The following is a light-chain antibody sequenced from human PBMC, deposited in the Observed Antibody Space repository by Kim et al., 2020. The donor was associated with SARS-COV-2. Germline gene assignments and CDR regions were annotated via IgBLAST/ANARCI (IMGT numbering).Light chain of an antibody. CDR2: TND. CDR1: DSNIGTNT. V-gene: IGLV1-44*01. Sequence: QSVLTQPPSASGTPGQRVTISCSGSDSNIGTNTVNWYQQLPGTAPKLLIYTNDQRPSGVPARFSASKSGTSASLAISGLQSEDETDYYCAAWDDSVNAWVFGGGTKVTVL. CDR3: AAWDDSVNAWV. J-gene: IGLJ3*02.